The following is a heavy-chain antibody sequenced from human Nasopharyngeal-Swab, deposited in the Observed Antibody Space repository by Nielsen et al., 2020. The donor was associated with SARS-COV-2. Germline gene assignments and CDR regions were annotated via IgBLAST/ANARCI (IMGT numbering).Heavy chain of an antibody. CDR3: ARYGSGSNYKDPFDH. V-gene: IGHV3-48*02. CDR2: INGGGGNI. D-gene: IGHD3-10*01. J-gene: IGHJ4*02. Sequence: GESLKISCAASGFTFSTYAMTWVRQAPGKGLEWVSHINGGGGNIRYADSVKGRFSISRDNAKNSLYLQMNGLRDEDTAVYYCARYGSGSNYKDPFDHWGQGTLVTVSS. CDR1: GFTFSTYA.